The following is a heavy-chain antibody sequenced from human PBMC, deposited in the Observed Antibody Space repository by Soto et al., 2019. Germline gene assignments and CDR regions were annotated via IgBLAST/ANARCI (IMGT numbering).Heavy chain of an antibody. J-gene: IGHJ6*02. CDR2: IIPIFGTA. V-gene: IGHV1-69*06. D-gene: IGHD3-22*01. CDR1: GDTFTTYD. Sequence: SVKVSCKASGDTFTTYDIHWVRQATGHELAWMGRIIPIFGTANYAQKFQGRVTITADKSTSTAYMELSSLRSEDTAVYYCATREYYYDSSGYPRGYYYYGMDVWGQGTTVTVSS. CDR3: ATREYYYDSSGYPRGYYYYGMDV.